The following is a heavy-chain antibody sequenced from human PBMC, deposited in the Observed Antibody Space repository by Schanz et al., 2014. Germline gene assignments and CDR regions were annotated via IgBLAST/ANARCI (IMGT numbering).Heavy chain of an antibody. J-gene: IGHJ4*02. Sequence: DVHLLESGGGLVQPGGSLRLSCAASEFTFSTDAMSWVRQAPGKGLEWLSVISASGGDTYYADSVKGRFTISRDNSKNTLDLQMNSLRAEDTAVYYCAKVRYSSGWRGDYFDEWSQGTLVTVAS. CDR1: EFTFSTDA. V-gene: IGHV3-23*01. CDR2: ISASGGDT. CDR3: AKVRYSSGWRGDYFDE. D-gene: IGHD6-25*01.